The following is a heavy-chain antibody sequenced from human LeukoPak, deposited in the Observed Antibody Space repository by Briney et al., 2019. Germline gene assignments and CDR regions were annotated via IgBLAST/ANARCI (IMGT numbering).Heavy chain of an antibody. CDR3: ARDLIGGNAYDY. Sequence: TGGSLRLSCAASQFTFSSHAMSWVRQAPGKGPEWIAYVTSSSRTIYYADSVKGRFTISRDNAKSSLYLQLDSLRAEDTAVYYCARDLIGGNAYDYWGQGALVTVSS. D-gene: IGHD2-15*01. CDR1: QFTFSSHA. CDR2: VTSSSRTI. J-gene: IGHJ4*02. V-gene: IGHV3-48*01.